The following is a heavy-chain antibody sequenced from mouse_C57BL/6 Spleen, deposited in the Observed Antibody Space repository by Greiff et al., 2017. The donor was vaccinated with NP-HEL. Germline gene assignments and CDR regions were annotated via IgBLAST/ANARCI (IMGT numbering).Heavy chain of an antibody. Sequence: QVQLQQPGAELVKPGASVKLSCKASGYTFTSYWMQWVKQRPGQGLEWIGEIDPSDSYTNYNQKFKGKATLTVDTSSSTAYMQLSSLTSEDSAVYCCSRSSTGPGAMDYWGQGTSVTVSS. D-gene: IGHD4-1*02. CDR3: SRSSTGPGAMDY. CDR1: GYTFTSYW. CDR2: IDPSDSYT. J-gene: IGHJ4*01. V-gene: IGHV1-50*01.